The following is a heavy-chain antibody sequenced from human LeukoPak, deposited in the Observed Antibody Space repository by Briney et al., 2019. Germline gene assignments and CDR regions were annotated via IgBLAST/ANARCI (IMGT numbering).Heavy chain of an antibody. V-gene: IGHV3-74*01. CDR2: IKSDGSST. D-gene: IGHD4-17*01. J-gene: IGHJ4*02. CDR1: GFTFSSYW. Sequence: GGSLRLSCAASGFTFSSYWMHWVRQAPGKGLVWVSRIKSDGSSTNYADSVKGRFTISRDNSKNTLYLQMNSLRAEDTAVYYCAKDRDYGDYEFDYWGQGTLVTVSS. CDR3: AKDRDYGDYEFDY.